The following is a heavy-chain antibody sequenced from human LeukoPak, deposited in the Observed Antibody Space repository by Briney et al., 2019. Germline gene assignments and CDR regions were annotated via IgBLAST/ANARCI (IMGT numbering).Heavy chain of an antibody. CDR2: INPNSGGT. V-gene: IGHV1-2*02. CDR3: ARVVQPNYGDRAYFDY. Sequence: ASVKVSCKASGYTFTGCYMHWVRQAPGQGLEWMGWINPNSGGTNYAQKFQGRVTMTRDTSISTAYMELSRLRSDDTAVYYCARVVQPNYGDRAYFDYWGQGTLVTVSS. J-gene: IGHJ4*02. D-gene: IGHD4-17*01. CDR1: GYTFTGCY.